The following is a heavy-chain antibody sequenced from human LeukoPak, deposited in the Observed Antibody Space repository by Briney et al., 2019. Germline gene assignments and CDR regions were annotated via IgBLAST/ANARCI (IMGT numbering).Heavy chain of an antibody. CDR1: GGSISSYY. Sequence: PSETLSLTCTVSGGSISSYYWSWLRQPPGKGLEWMGYIYYSGSTNYNPSLKSRVTISVDTSKNQFPLKLSSVTAADTAVYYCARGGYSYGYRLYYYYYMDVWGKGTTVTVSS. V-gene: IGHV4-59*01. CDR3: ARGGYSYGYRLYYYYYMDV. D-gene: IGHD5-18*01. J-gene: IGHJ6*03. CDR2: IYYSGST.